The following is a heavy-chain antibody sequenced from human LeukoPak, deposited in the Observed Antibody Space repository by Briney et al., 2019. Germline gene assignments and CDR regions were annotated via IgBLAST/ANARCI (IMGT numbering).Heavy chain of an antibody. V-gene: IGHV1-69*04. CDR3: ATVYDSLDV. J-gene: IGHJ6*02. D-gene: IGHD3-3*01. CDR1: GGAFSSYA. Sequence: SVKVSCKASGGAFSSYAISWVRQAPGQGLEWMGRIIPIFGIANYAQKFQGRVTITADKSTSTAYMELSSLRSEDTAVYYCATVYDSLDVWGQGTTVTVSS. CDR2: IIPIFGIA.